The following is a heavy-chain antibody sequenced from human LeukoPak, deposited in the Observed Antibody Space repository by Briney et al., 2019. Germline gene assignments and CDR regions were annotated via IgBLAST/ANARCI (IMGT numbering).Heavy chain of an antibody. CDR3: AKVQRVTMVRGGWWNWFDP. V-gene: IGHV3-23*01. CDR2: ISGSGGST. Sequence: GGSLRLSCAASGFTFSSYAMSWVRQAPGKGLEWVSAISGSGGSTYYTDSVKGRFTLSRDNSKNTLYLQMNSLRAEDTAVYYCAKVQRVTMVRGGWWNWFDPWGQGTLVTVSS. J-gene: IGHJ5*02. D-gene: IGHD3-10*01. CDR1: GFTFSSYA.